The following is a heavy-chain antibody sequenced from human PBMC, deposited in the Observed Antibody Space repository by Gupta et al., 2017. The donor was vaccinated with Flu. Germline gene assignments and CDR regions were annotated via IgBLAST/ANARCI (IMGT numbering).Heavy chain of an antibody. CDR3: ARDLSYYDSTGPH. V-gene: IGHV4-4*02. CDR2: IYPSGST. J-gene: IGHJ4*02. CDR1: GGSISSSNW. D-gene: IGHD3-22*01. Sequence: QVQLQESGPGLVKPSGTLSLTCAVSGGSISSSNWWHWVRQPPGKGLEWIGAIYPSGSTNYNPSLKSRVTMSIDRPKNQFSLKLTSVTAADTAMYYCARDLSYYDSTGPHWGQGTLLTVSS.